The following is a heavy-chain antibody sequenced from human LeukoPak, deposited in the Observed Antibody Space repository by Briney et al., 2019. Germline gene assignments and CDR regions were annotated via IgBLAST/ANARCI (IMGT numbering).Heavy chain of an antibody. D-gene: IGHD2-2*01. Sequence: TGGSLRLSCAASGFTFSSYAMSWVRQAPGKGLEWVSAISGSGGSTYYADSVKGRFTISRDNSKNTLYLQMNSLRAEDTAVYYCARAKYCSSTSCYSAYFDYWGQGTLVTVSS. J-gene: IGHJ4*02. CDR3: ARAKYCSSTSCYSAYFDY. V-gene: IGHV3-23*01. CDR2: ISGSGGST. CDR1: GFTFSSYA.